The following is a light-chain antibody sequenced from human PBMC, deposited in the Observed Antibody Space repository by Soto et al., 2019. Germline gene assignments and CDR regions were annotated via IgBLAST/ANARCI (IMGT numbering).Light chain of an antibody. CDR2: DVT. CDR3: GSITRSSTSV. J-gene: IGLJ1*01. V-gene: IGLV2-14*01. CDR1: SSDVGGFEY. Sequence: QSALSQPASVSGSPGQSITISCTGTSSDVGGFEYVSWYQHQPGKAPKLIIYDVTKRPSGVSNRFSGSTSGNTASLTISGIQAEDEGDYCCGSITRSSTSVFGTGTKLTVL.